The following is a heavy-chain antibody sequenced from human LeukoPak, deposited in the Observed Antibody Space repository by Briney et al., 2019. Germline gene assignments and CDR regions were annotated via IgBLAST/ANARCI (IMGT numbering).Heavy chain of an antibody. Sequence: ASVKVSCKASGYTFTGYYMHWVRQAPGQGLEWMGWINPNSGGTNYAQEFQGRVTMTRDTSISTAYMELSRLRSDDTAVYYCARDRSLLWFGELLSYQPFDYWGQGTLVTVSS. V-gene: IGHV1-2*02. CDR3: ARDRSLLWFGELLSYQPFDY. J-gene: IGHJ4*02. D-gene: IGHD3-10*01. CDR1: GYTFTGYY. CDR2: INPNSGGT.